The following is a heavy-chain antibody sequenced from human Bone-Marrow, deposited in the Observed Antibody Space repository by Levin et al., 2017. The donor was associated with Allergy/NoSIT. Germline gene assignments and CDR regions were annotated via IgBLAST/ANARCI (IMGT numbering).Heavy chain of an antibody. J-gene: IGHJ4*02. CDR1: GFSFNSFT. CDR2: ISSSSRQV. V-gene: IGHV3-21*01. CDR3: ARLSGAFRLDY. D-gene: IGHD1-26*01. Sequence: GGSLRLSCAASGFSFNSFTMNWVRQAPGKGLEWVSYISSSSRQVYYGESLKGRFTISRDNAGNSVYLQMNSLRAEDTAVYYCARLSGAFRLDYWGQGILVTVSS.